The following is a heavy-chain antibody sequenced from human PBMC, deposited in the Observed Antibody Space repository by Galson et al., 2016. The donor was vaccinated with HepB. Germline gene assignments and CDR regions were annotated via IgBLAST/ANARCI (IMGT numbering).Heavy chain of an antibody. J-gene: IGHJ5*02. CDR2: IYSSGST. CDR1: GGSINSFY. D-gene: IGHD1-26*01. CDR3: ARGVSEGWLDL. Sequence: SETLSLTCIVSGGSINSFYWNWIRQPPGKGLEWIGYIYSSGSTNYSPSLKSRVTISLDTSKSQFYMRLKSVTAADTAVYYCARGVSEGWLDLWGQGTLVTVSS. V-gene: IGHV4-59*01.